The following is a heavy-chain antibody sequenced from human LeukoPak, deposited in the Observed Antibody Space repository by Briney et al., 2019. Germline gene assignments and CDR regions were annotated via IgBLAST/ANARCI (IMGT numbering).Heavy chain of an antibody. V-gene: IGHV4-39*07. CDR3: ARGITMTL. D-gene: IGHD3-22*01. J-gene: IGHJ4*02. Sequence: SETLSLTCVVSGDSVSSTTFYWGWIRQPPGKGLEWIGTTHYSGNTYYNPSLKSRVTISLDTSKNQFSLKLSSVTAADTAVYYCARGITMTLWGQGTLVTVSS. CDR1: GDSVSSTTFY. CDR2: THYSGNT.